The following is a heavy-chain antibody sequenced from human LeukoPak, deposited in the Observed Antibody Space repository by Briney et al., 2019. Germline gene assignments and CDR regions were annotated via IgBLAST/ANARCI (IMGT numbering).Heavy chain of an antibody. J-gene: IGHJ4*02. Sequence: GASVKVSCKASGGTFSSYAISWVRQAPGQGLEWMGGIIPIFGTANYAQKFQGRVTITADESTSTAYMELSSLRSEDTAVYYCARDMNRGSSCGDFDYWGQGTLVTVSS. CDR2: IIPIFGTA. CDR1: GGTFSSYA. D-gene: IGHD2-2*01. CDR3: ARDMNRGSSCGDFDY. V-gene: IGHV1-69*13.